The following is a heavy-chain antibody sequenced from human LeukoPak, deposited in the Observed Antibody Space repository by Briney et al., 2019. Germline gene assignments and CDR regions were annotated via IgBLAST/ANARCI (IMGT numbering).Heavy chain of an antibody. J-gene: IGHJ4*02. CDR2: ITSRSYT. Sequence: GGSLRLSCGACGFTFSNSGMNWVRQAPGKGLEWVSSITSRSYTYYADSVKGRFTISRDNAKNSLYLQMNSLRVEDTAVYYCAGRGYDYWGQGTLVTVSS. CDR1: GFTFSNSG. CDR3: AGRGYDY. D-gene: IGHD1-1*01. V-gene: IGHV3-21*01.